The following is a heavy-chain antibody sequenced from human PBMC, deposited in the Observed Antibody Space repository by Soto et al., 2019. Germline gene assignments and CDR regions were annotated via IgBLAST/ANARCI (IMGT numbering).Heavy chain of an antibody. V-gene: IGHV3-21*01. CDR2: ISSSSSYI. D-gene: IGHD6-19*01. CDR1: GFTFSSYS. Sequence: GGSLRLSCAASGFTFSSYSMNWVRQAPGKGLEWVSSISSSSSYIYYADSVKGRFTISRDNAKNSLYLQMNSLRAEDTAVYYGARAGHSSGLYLGYDYWGQGTLVTVSS. J-gene: IGHJ4*02. CDR3: ARAGHSSGLYLGYDY.